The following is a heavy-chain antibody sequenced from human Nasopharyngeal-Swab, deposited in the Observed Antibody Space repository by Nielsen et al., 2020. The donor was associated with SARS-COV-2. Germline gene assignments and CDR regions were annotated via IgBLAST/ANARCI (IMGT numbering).Heavy chain of an antibody. J-gene: IGHJ4*02. CDR1: GFTFSSYS. CDR2: ISSSSSYI. CDR3: ARATGYSSSQGGY. V-gene: IGHV3-21*01. D-gene: IGHD6-13*01. Sequence: GESLKISCAASGFTFSSYSMNWVRQAPGKGLEWVSSISSSSSYIYYADSVKGRFTISRDNAKNSLYLQMNSLRAEDTAVYYCARATGYSSSQGGYWGQGTLVTVSS.